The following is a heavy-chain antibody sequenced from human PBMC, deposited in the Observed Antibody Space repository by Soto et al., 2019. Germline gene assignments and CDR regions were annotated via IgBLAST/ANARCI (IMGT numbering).Heavy chain of an antibody. CDR2: ISWSSGSI. V-gene: IGHV3-9*01. Sequence: GGSLRLSCAASGFTFDDYAMHWVRQAPGKGLEWVSGISWSSGSIGYADSVKGRFTISRDNAKNSLYLQMNSLRAEDTALYYCAKGRGSWYFYWFDPWGQGTLVTVS. J-gene: IGHJ5*02. CDR1: GFTFDDYA. CDR3: AKGRGSWYFYWFDP. D-gene: IGHD6-13*01.